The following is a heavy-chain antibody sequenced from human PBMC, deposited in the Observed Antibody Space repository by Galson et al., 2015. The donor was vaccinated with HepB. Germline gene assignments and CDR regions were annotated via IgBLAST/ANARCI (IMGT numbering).Heavy chain of an antibody. CDR1: GFTFSSYA. CDR2: ISGSGGST. V-gene: IGHV3-23*01. CDR3: AKDSTLAAAGTHYYYYYMDV. J-gene: IGHJ6*03. D-gene: IGHD6-13*01. Sequence: SLRLSCAASGFTFSSYAMSWVRQAPGKGLEWVSAISGSGGSTYYADSVKGRFTISRDNSKNTLYLQMNSLRAEDTAVYYCAKDSTLAAAGTHYYYYYMDVWGKGTTVTVSS.